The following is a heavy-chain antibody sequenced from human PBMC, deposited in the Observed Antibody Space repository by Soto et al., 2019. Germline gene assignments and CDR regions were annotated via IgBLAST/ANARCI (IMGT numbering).Heavy chain of an antibody. CDR3: ARGREGKGYGSGSYYWYYYYYGMDV. CDR1: GGSISSGDYY. V-gene: IGHV4-30-4*01. Sequence: SETLSLTCTVSGGSISSGDYYWSWIRQPPGKGLEWIGYIYYSGSTYYNPSLKSRVTISVDTSKNQFSLKLSSVTAADTAVYYCARGREGKGYGSGSYYWYYYYYGMDVWGQGTTVTVSS. D-gene: IGHD3-10*01. J-gene: IGHJ6*02. CDR2: IYYSGST.